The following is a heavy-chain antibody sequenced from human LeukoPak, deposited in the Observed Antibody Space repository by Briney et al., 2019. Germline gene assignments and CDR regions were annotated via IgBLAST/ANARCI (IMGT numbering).Heavy chain of an antibody. CDR3: ASDSSSPDPTFDY. CDR1: GFTFDDYG. CDR2: INWNGGST. J-gene: IGHJ4*02. V-gene: IGHV3-20*04. D-gene: IGHD6-6*01. Sequence: GGSLRLSCAASGFTFDDYGMRWVRQAPGKGLGWVSVINWNGGSTGYADSVKGRFTISRDNAKNSLYLQMNSLRAEDTAVYYCASDSSSPDPTFDYWGQGTLVTVSS.